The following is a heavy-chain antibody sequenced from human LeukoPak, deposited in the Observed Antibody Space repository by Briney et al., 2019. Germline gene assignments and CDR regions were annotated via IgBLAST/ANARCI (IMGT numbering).Heavy chain of an antibody. Sequence: SETLCLTCAVYGGSFSGYYWSWIRQPPGKGLEWIGEINHSGSTNYNPSLKSRVTISVDTSKNQFSLKLSSVTAADTAVYYCARGLGTGYSSSWYRLDYWGQGTLVTVSS. V-gene: IGHV4-34*01. J-gene: IGHJ4*02. D-gene: IGHD6-13*01. CDR3: ARGLGTGYSSSWYRLDY. CDR1: GGSFSGYY. CDR2: INHSGST.